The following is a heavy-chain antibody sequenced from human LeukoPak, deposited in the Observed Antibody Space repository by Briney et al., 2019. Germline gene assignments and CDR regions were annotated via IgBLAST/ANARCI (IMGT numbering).Heavy chain of an antibody. Sequence: GGSLRLSCAASGFTFSSYWMSWVRQAPGKGLEWVANIKQDGSEKYYVDSVKGRFTISRDNAKNSLYLQMNSLRAEDTAVYYCARRGCQLRTQCNWFDPWGQGTLVTVSS. J-gene: IGHJ5*02. D-gene: IGHD2-2*01. CDR2: IKQDGSEK. CDR3: ARRGCQLRTQCNWFDP. CDR1: GFTFSSYW. V-gene: IGHV3-7*01.